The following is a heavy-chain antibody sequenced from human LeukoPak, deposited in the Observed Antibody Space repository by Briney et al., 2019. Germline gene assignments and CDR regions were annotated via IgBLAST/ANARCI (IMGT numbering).Heavy chain of an antibody. CDR3: ARDRGSYYYDSSGYYR. D-gene: IGHD3-22*01. J-gene: IGHJ4*02. CDR1: GYTFTSYG. CDR2: ISAYNGNT. V-gene: IGHV1-18*01. Sequence: ASVKVSCKASGYTFTSYGISWVRQAPGQGLEWMGWISAYNGNTNYAQKLQGRVTMTTDTSTSTAYMELRSLRSDDTAVCYCARDRGSYYYDSSGYYRWGQGTLVTVSS.